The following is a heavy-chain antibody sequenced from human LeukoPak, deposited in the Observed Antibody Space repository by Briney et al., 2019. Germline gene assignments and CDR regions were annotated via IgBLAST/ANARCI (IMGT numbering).Heavy chain of an antibody. CDR2: ISGGGGST. CDR1: GFTFSSYA. CDR3: AKEDTAMVPEGWFDP. J-gene: IGHJ5*02. V-gene: IGHV3-23*01. D-gene: IGHD5-18*01. Sequence: GGSLRLPCAASGFTFSSYAMSWVRQAPGKGLEWVSAISGGGGSTYYADSVKGRFTISRDNSKNTLYLQMNSLRAEDTAVYYCAKEDTAMVPEGWFDPWGQGTLVTVSS.